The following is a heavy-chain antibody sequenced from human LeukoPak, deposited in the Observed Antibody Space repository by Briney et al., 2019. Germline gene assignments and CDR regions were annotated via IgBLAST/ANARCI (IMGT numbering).Heavy chain of an antibody. D-gene: IGHD6-19*01. CDR1: GGSFSGYY. CDR2: INHGGST. V-gene: IGHV4-34*01. J-gene: IGHJ5*02. CDR3: ARGRSGWYVSP. Sequence: SETLSLTCAVYGGSFSGYYWSWIRQPPGKGLEWIGEINHGGSTNYNPSLKSRVTISVDTSKNQFSLKLSSVTAADTAVYYCARGRSGWYVSPWGQGTLVTVSS.